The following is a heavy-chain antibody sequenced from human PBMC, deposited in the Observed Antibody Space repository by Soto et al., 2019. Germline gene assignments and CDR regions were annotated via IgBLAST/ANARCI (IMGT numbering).Heavy chain of an antibody. V-gene: IGHV4-34*01. J-gene: IGHJ4*02. CDR3: ARGQSQRYMAGTFDY. Sequence: SETLSLTCAVYGGSFSSYYWSWVRQRPGKGLEWIGSIYYSGSTYYNPSLKSRVTISVDTSKNQFSLKLSSVTAADTAVYYCARGQSQRYMAGTFDYWGQGTLVTVSS. CDR1: GGSFSSYY. D-gene: IGHD6-19*01. CDR2: IYYSGST.